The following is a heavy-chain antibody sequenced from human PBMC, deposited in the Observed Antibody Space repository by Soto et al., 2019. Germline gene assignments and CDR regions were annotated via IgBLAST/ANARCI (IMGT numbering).Heavy chain of an antibody. Sequence: QVQLVQSGAEVKQSGSSVKVSCRASGGTFNRNTISWVRQAPGQGLEWMGGIIPMFRSPSYAQKFQGRVTIIADESTNTVYMEMSSLRSDDTAVYYCAREGGHNYGLGLGHPFDPWGQGTLVTVSS. CDR3: AREGGHNYGLGLGHPFDP. CDR2: IIPMFRSP. D-gene: IGHD4-17*01. J-gene: IGHJ5*02. V-gene: IGHV1-69*01. CDR1: GGTFNRNT.